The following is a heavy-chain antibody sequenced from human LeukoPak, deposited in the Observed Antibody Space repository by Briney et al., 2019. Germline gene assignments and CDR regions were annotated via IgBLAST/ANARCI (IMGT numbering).Heavy chain of an antibody. CDR3: ARDGGSLTGTTGLFDY. D-gene: IGHD1-7*01. CDR1: GFTFSSYS. Sequence: PGGSLRLSCAASGFTFSSYSMNWVRQVPGKGLEWVSSISSSSSYIYYADSLKGRFTISRDNAKHSLYLQMNSLRAEDTAVYYCARDGGSLTGTTGLFDYWGQGTLVTVSS. V-gene: IGHV3-21*01. J-gene: IGHJ4*02. CDR2: ISSSSSYI.